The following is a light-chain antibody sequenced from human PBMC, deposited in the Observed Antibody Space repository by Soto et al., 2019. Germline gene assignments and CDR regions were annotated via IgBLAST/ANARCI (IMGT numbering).Light chain of an antibody. CDR2: GIS. CDR3: QQYSKWPIT. V-gene: IGKV3-15*01. Sequence: EIVLTQSPGTLSLSPGERATLSCRTSQSVSNNYLAWYQQHPGQPPRLLIYGISTRATGIPARFSGSGSGTEFSLTISSLQSEDFAVYYCQQYSKWPITFGQGTRLEI. CDR1: QSVSNN. J-gene: IGKJ5*01.